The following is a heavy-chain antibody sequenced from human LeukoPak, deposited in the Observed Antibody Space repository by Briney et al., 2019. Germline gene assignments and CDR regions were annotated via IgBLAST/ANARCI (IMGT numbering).Heavy chain of an antibody. J-gene: IGHJ6*03. Sequence: SETLSLTCTVSGYSISSGYYWGWIRQPPGRGLEWIGYNYHSGSNKYNPSLKSRVTMSVDTSRNQFSLNVMSLTAADTALYYCAILYPPYRGSFSYSYYYMDVWGKGTTVTVSS. CDR1: GYSISSGYY. CDR3: AILYPPYRGSFSYSYYYMDV. D-gene: IGHD1-26*01. V-gene: IGHV4-38-2*02. CDR2: NYHSGSN.